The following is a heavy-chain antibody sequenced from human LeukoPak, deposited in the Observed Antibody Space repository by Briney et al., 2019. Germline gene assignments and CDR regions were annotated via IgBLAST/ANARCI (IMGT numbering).Heavy chain of an antibody. D-gene: IGHD3-22*01. CDR1: GYTFTGYY. Sequence: GASVTVSCKASGYTFTGYYMHWVRQAPGQGLEWMGWINPNSGGTNYAQKLQGWVTMTRDTSISTAYMELSRLRSDDTAVYYCARDYYYDSSGYYPYGMDVWGQGTTVTVSS. J-gene: IGHJ6*02. V-gene: IGHV1-2*04. CDR3: ARDYYYDSSGYYPYGMDV. CDR2: INPNSGGT.